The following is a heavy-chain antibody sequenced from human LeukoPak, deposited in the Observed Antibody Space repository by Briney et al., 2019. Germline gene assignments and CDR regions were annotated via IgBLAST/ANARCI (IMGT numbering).Heavy chain of an antibody. V-gene: IGHV4-59*08. Sequence: SETLSLTCTVSGGSISSYYWSWIRQPPGKGLEWIGYIYYSGTTNYNPSLKSRVTISEDTSKNQFSLKLSSVTAADTAVYYCARRGSGTYFLDYWGQGTLVTVSS. J-gene: IGHJ4*02. CDR3: ARRGSGTYFLDY. CDR2: IYYSGTT. D-gene: IGHD1-26*01. CDR1: GGSISSYY.